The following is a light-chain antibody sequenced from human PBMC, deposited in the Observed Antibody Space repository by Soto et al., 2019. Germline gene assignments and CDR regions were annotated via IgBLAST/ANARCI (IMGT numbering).Light chain of an antibody. V-gene: IGLV1-44*01. CDR3: AAWDDSLNGHV. J-gene: IGLJ2*01. Sequence: QSVLTQPPSASGTPGQRVTISCSGSSSNIGSNTVNWYQQLPGTAPKILIYSNNQRPSGVPDRFSGSKSGTSASLAISGLQSEDDADYYCAAWDDSLNGHVFGGGTKLTVL. CDR2: SNN. CDR1: SSNIGSNT.